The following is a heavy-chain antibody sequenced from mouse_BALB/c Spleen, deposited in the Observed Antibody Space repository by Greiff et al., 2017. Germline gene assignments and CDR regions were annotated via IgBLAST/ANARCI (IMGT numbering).Heavy chain of an antibody. CDR2: ISTYYGDA. J-gene: IGHJ3*01. D-gene: IGHD2-10*02. Sequence: QVQLKQSGAELVRPGVSVKISCKGSGYTFTDYAMHWVKQSHAKSLEWIGVISTYYGDASYNQKFKGKATMTVDKSSSTAYMELARLTSEDSAIYYCARSGMYGNYNAWFAYWGQGTLVTVSA. CDR1: GYTFTDYA. CDR3: ARSGMYGNYNAWFAY. V-gene: IGHV1S137*01.